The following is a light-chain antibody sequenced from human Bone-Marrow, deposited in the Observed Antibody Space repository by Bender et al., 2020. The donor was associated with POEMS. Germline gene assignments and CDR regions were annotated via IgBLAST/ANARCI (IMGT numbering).Light chain of an antibody. CDR3: SSYTSSSTWV. V-gene: IGLV2-14*01. CDR2: DVS. CDR1: SGDVAGYNY. J-gene: IGLJ3*02. Sequence: QSALTQPASVSGSPGQSITISCTGTSGDVAGYNYVSWYQQHPGKAPKLMIYDVSNRPSGVSNRFSGSKSGNTASLTISGLQAEDEADYYCSSYTSSSTWVFGGGTKLTVL.